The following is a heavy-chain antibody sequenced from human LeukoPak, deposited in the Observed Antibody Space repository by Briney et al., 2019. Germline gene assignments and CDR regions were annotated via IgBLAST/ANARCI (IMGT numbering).Heavy chain of an antibody. CDR2: ISFHGTDT. D-gene: IGHD3-10*02. CDR3: AELGITMIGGV. V-gene: IGHV3-30*04. Sequence: GTSLRLSCAASGFTFISYATHWVRQAPGKGLEWVAVISFHGTDTSYADSVKGRFTISRDNSKNTLYLQMSSLRGDDMAVYYCAELGITMIGGVWGKGTTVTISS. CDR1: GFTFISYA. J-gene: IGHJ6*04.